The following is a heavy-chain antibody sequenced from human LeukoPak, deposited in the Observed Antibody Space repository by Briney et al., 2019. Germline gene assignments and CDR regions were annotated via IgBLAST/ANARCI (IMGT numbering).Heavy chain of an antibody. V-gene: IGHV3-23*01. CDR3: AKVGATAGTLRIEYFQH. CDR1: GFTFSSYA. CDR2: ISGSGRIT. Sequence: GGSLRLSCAASGFTFSSYAMSWVRQAPGKGLEWVSGISGSGRITYYADSVKGRFTISRDNSKNTLYLQMNSLRAEDTAVYFCAKVGATAGTLRIEYFQHWGQGTLVTVSS. J-gene: IGHJ1*01. D-gene: IGHD6-13*01.